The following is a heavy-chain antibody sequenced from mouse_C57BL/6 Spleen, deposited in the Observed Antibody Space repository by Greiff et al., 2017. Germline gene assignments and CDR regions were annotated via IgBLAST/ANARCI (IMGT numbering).Heavy chain of an antibody. J-gene: IGHJ2*01. V-gene: IGHV1-26*01. CDR3: ARQARRGFDY. D-gene: IGHD2-14*01. CDR1: GYTFTDYY. CDR2: INPNNGGT. Sequence: EVQLQQSGPELVKPGASVKISCKASGYTFTDYYMNWVKQSPGKSLEWIGDINPNNGGTSYNQKFKGKATLTVDKSSSTAYMELRSLTSEDSAVYYCARQARRGFDYWGQGTTLTVSS.